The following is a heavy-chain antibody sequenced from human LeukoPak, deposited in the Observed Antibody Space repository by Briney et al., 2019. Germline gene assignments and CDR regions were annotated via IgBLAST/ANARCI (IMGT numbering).Heavy chain of an antibody. CDR1: GGSFSGYY. V-gene: IGHV4-34*01. Sequence: PSETLSLTCAVYGGSFSGYYWSWIRQPPGKGLEWIGSIYYSGSTYYNPSLKSRVTISVDTSKNQFSLKVSSVSAADTAVYYCARTAGSYDFYYMDVWGKGTTVTVSS. D-gene: IGHD3-10*01. CDR3: ARTAGSYDFYYMDV. CDR2: IYYSGST. J-gene: IGHJ6*03.